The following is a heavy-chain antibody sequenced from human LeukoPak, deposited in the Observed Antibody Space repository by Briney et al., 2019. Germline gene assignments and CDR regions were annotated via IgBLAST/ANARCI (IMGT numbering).Heavy chain of an antibody. CDR2: IYHSGST. J-gene: IGHJ4*02. V-gene: IGHV4-4*02. Sequence: PSGTLSLTCAVSGGSISSSNWWSWVRQPPGKGLEWIGEIYHSGSTNYNPSLKSRVTISVDTSKNQFSLKLSSVTAADTAVYYCARHGGGYNPPFDYWGQGTLVTVSS. CDR1: GGSISSSNW. D-gene: IGHD5-24*01. CDR3: ARHGGGYNPPFDY.